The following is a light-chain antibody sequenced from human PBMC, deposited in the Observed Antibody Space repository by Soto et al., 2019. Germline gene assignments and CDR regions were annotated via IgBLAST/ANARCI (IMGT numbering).Light chain of an antibody. CDR2: DGN. Sequence: QSALTQPASVSGSPGQSITISCTGTSSDVGSYNLVSWYQQDPGKAPKLMIYDGNERPSGVSSRFSGSKSCNTASLTISGLQAEDEADYYCCSFAGGSTTFGTGTKLTVL. CDR1: SSDVGSYNL. CDR3: CSFAGGSTT. J-gene: IGLJ1*01. V-gene: IGLV2-23*01.